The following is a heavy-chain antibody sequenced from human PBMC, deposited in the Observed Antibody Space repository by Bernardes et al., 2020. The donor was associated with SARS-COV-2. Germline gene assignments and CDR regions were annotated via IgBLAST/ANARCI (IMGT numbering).Heavy chain of an antibody. CDR2: ITGSGGGT. D-gene: IGHD2-15*01. Sequence: GGSLRLSCAASGFTFNNYEMSWVRQSPGRGLEWVSGITGSGGGTYYADSVKGRFTISRDNSNKILYLQMHDLRAEDTALYFCARWRSHVVEVAPKINYYDFGMDVWGQGTKVTVSS. CDR1: GFTFNNYE. CDR3: ARWRSHVVEVAPKINYYDFGMDV. V-gene: IGHV3-23*01. J-gene: IGHJ6*02.